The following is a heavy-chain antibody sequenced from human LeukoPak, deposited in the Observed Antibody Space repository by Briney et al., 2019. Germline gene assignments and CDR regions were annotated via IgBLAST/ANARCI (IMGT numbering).Heavy chain of an antibody. CDR2: ISWNSGSI. V-gene: IGHV3-9*01. Sequence: GRSLRLSCAASGFTFDDYAMHWVRQAPGEGLGWVSGISWNSGSIGYADSVKGRFTISRDNAKNSLYLRMNSLRAEDTALYYCAKGGSSSWLYWFDPWGQGTLVTVSS. CDR3: AKGGSSSWLYWFDP. D-gene: IGHD6-13*01. J-gene: IGHJ5*02. CDR1: GFTFDDYA.